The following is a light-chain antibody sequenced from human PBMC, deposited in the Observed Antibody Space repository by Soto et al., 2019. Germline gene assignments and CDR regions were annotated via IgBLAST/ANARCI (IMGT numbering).Light chain of an antibody. Sequence: QSALTQPRSVSGSPGQSVTISCTGTSSDVGGYNYVSWYQQHPGKAPKLMIYDVSKRPSGVPDRFSGSKSGNTASLTISGLQAEDEADYSCCSYAGSYTYVFGTGTKVPVL. CDR3: CSYAGSYTYV. CDR1: SSDVGGYNY. V-gene: IGLV2-11*01. CDR2: DVS. J-gene: IGLJ1*01.